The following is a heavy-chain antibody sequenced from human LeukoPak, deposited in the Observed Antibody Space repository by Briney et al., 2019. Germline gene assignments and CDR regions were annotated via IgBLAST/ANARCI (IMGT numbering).Heavy chain of an antibody. Sequence: SVKVSCTASGGTFSSYAISWVRQAPGQGLEWMGRIIPILGITNYAQKFQGRVTITADKSTSTAYMELSSLRSEDTAVYYCARDLTMVRGVLDYWGQGTLVTVSS. D-gene: IGHD3-10*01. J-gene: IGHJ4*02. CDR3: ARDLTMVRGVLDY. CDR2: IIPILGIT. CDR1: GGTFSSYA. V-gene: IGHV1-69*04.